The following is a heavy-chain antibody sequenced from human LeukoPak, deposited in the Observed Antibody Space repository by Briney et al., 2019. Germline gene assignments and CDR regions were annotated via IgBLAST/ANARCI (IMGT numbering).Heavy chain of an antibody. V-gene: IGHV3-9*01. J-gene: IGHJ1*01. D-gene: IGHD6-19*01. Sequence: GRSLRLSCAASGLTFDDYAMHWVRHAPGKGLEWVSGISWNSGSIGYADSVKGRFTISRDNAKNSLYLQMNSLRAEDTALYYCAKDEDVNSSRRGLWLSRFGSNNLFQHWGQGTLVTVSS. CDR1: GLTFDDYA. CDR3: AKDEDVNSSRRGLWLSRFGSNNLFQH. CDR2: ISWNSGSI.